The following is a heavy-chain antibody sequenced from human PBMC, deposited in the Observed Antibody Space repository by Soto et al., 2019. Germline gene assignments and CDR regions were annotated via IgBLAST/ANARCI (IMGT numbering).Heavy chain of an antibody. CDR2: ISAYNGNT. Sequence: QVQLVQSGAEVKKPGASVKVSCKASGYTFSSYHISWVRQAPGQGLEWMGWISAYNGNTNYAQKLQGTGTMTTYTSTSTAYMELRSLRSDYTGASYSARDATPTDYWGQGTLVIVSS. V-gene: IGHV1-18*01. J-gene: IGHJ4*02. CDR1: GYTFSSYH. CDR3: ARDATPTDY.